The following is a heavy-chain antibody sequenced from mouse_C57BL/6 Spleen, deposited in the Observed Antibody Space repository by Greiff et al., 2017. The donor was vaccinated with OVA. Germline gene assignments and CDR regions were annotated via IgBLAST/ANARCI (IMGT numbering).Heavy chain of an antibody. CDR3: ASYYYGSRPVFDV. D-gene: IGHD1-1*01. CDR2: IYPGDGDT. Sequence: VQLQESGPELVKPGASVKISCKASGYAFSSSWMNWVKQRPGKGLEWIGRIYPGDGDTNYNGKFKGKATLTADKSSSTAYMQLRSLTSEDSAVYFCASYYYGSRPVFDVWGTGTTVTVSS. J-gene: IGHJ1*03. V-gene: IGHV1-82*01. CDR1: GYAFSSSW.